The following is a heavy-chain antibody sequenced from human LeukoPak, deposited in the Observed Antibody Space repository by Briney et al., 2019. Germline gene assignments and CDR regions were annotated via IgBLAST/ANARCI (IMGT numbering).Heavy chain of an antibody. J-gene: IGHJ6*03. V-gene: IGHV1-69*05. CDR2: IIPIFGTA. D-gene: IGHD1-26*01. Sequence: ASVKVSCKASGGTFSSYAISWVRQAPGQGLEWMGGIIPIFGTANYSQKFQGRVTITTDESTSTASMELRSMRSEDTAVYYCARAPFEYSGSWDYYYYMDVWGKGTTVTVSS. CDR1: GGTFSSYA. CDR3: ARAPFEYSGSWDYYYYMDV.